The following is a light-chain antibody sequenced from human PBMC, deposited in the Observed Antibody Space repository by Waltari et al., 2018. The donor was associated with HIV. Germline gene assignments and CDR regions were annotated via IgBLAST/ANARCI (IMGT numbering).Light chain of an antibody. J-gene: IGLJ3*02. Sequence: SYALTPPPPVSVSPGPTARIPCSGDALPKQYAYWYQQKPGQAPVLVIYTDSERPAGITERFAGSSSGTTVTLTSSGVQAEDEADYYGQSADSSATYRVFGGGTKLTVL. CDR2: TDS. V-gene: IGLV3-25*03. CDR3: QSADSSATYRV. CDR1: ALPKQY.